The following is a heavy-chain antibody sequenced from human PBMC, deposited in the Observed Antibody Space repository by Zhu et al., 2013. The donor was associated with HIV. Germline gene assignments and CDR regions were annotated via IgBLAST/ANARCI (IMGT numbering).Heavy chain of an antibody. J-gene: IGHJ3*01. CDR3: ARDERALDV. Sequence: QVQLVQSGAEVKKPGASVRVSCKASGYIFSDYYIHWVRQAPGQGPEWMGEINANTGATMYAPKFQGRVAMTRDTSSTTSYMDLNRLISDDTAVYSCARDERALDVWGQGTMVTVSS. V-gene: IGHV1-2*02. D-gene: IGHD6-25*01. CDR2: INANTGAT. CDR1: GYIFSDYY.